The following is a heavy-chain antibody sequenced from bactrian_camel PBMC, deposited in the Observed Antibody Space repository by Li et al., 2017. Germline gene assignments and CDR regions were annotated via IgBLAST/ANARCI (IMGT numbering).Heavy chain of an antibody. CDR1: GYAYGILC. V-gene: IGHV3S1*01. CDR3: AANRIKLSAHQTLVMSPNMGY. D-gene: IGHD6*01. Sequence: HVQLVESGGGSVQAGGSLRLSCVASGYAYGILCMGWFRQGPGNEREGVATIYTGGSSTWYASSVQGRFTISLDNAKNTVYLQMNSLKPEDTAMYYCAANRIKLSAHQTLVMSPNMGYWGPGTQVTVS. J-gene: IGHJ6*01. CDR2: IYTGGSST.